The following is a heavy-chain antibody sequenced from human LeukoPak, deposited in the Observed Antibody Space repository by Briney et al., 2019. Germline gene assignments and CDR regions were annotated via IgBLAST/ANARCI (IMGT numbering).Heavy chain of an antibody. V-gene: IGHV3-74*01. Sequence: GGSLRLSCAASGFTFSTYWMHWVRQAPGKGLVWVSPINTDGSTTTYADSVKGRFTISRDNAKNTLYLQMNSLRAEDTAVYYCAREKKSSTSMDYWGQGALVTVST. D-gene: IGHD2-2*01. J-gene: IGHJ4*02. CDR3: AREKKSSTSMDY. CDR2: INTDGSTT. CDR1: GFTFSTYW.